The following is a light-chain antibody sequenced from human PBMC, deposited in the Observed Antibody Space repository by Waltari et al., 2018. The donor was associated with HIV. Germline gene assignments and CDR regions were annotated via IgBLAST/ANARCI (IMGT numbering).Light chain of an antibody. J-gene: IGLJ2*01. Sequence: QSVLTQPPSTSGTPGQRVTISCSGCSSNNGSHTVSLFQQIPGKAPKVILYGKKPLSSGVPDRFSGSKSGTSASLAIGGLQSEDEADYYCASWDDSLNGPVFGGGTTLTVL. CDR1: SSNNGSHT. V-gene: IGLV1-44*01. CDR3: ASWDDSLNGPV. CDR2: GKK.